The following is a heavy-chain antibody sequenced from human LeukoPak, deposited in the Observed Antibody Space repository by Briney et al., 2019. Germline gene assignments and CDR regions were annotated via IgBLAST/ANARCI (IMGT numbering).Heavy chain of an antibody. V-gene: IGHV3-23*01. CDR3: AKTNWGSDYFDY. D-gene: IGHD7-27*01. CDR2: ISGSGGST. CDR1: GFTFSSYA. Sequence: GGFLRLSCAASGFTFSSYAMSWVRQAPGKGLEWVSAISGSGGSTYYADSVKGRFTISRDNSKNTLYLQMNSLRAEDTAVYYCAKTNWGSDYFDYWGQGTLVTVSS. J-gene: IGHJ4*02.